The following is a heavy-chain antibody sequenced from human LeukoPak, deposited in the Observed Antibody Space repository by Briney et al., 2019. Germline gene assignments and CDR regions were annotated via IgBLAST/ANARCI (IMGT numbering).Heavy chain of an antibody. CDR2: IIPIFGTA. V-gene: IGHV1-69*06. CDR3: ARVVRTDYYMDV. CDR1: GGTITIYA. D-gene: IGHD3-10*02. J-gene: IGHJ6*03. Sequence: SVKVSCKASGGTITIYAISGVRQAPGQGREWMGGIIPIFGTANYAQKFQGRVTITADKSTSTAYMELRSLRSGDTAVHYCARVVRTDYYMDVWGKGTTVTISS.